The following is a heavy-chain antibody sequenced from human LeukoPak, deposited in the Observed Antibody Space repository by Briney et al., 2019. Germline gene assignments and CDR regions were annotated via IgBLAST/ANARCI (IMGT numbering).Heavy chain of an antibody. D-gene: IGHD2-15*01. CDR2: ISGSGGST. V-gene: IGHV3-23*01. Sequence: GGSLRLSCAASGFTFSSYAMSWVRQAPGKGLEWVSAISGSGGSTYYADSVKGRFTISRDNSKNTLYLQMNSLRAEDTAVYYCAKDLKYCSGGSCWGYGDYLDYWGQGTLVTVSS. CDR1: GFTFSSYA. J-gene: IGHJ4*02. CDR3: AKDLKYCSGGSCWGYGDYLDY.